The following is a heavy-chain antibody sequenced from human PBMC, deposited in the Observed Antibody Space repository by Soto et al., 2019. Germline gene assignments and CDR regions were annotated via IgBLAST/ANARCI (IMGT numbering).Heavy chain of an antibody. CDR3: AKDRERWVQLGRYCMDV. V-gene: IGHV3-30*18. J-gene: IGHJ6*02. D-gene: IGHD1-1*01. CDR1: GFTFSSYG. CDR2: ISYDGSNK. Sequence: QVQLVESGGGVVQPGRSLRLSCAASGFTFSSYGMHWVRQAPGKGLEWVAVISYDGSNKYYADSVKGRFTISRDNSKNTLYLQMHSLRAEDTAVYYCAKDRERWVQLGRYCMDVWGQGTTVTVSS.